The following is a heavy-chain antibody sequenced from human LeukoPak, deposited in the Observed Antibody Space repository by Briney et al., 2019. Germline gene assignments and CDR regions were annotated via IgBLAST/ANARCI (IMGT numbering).Heavy chain of an antibody. CDR2: IRSKTNTYAT. V-gene: IGHV3-73*01. D-gene: IGHD2-2*01. J-gene: IGHJ4*02. CDR1: GFTFSGSA. CDR3: AKSNIVVVPAATDY. Sequence: GGSLRLSCAASGFTFSGSAMHWVRQASGKGLEWVGRIRSKTNTYATAYAASVKGRFTISRDDSKNTAYLQMNSLRAEDTAVYYRAKSNIVVVPAATDYWGQGTLVTVSS.